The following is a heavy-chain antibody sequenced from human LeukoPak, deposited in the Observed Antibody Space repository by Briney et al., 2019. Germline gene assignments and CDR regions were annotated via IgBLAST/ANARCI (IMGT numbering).Heavy chain of an antibody. CDR2: ISGRSSNT. V-gene: IGHV3-11*03. J-gene: IGHJ4*02. CDR1: GFTFSDFY. Sequence: PGGSLRLSCAASGFTFSDFYMSWIRQAPGKGLESVSYISGRSSNTNYADSVKGRFTISRDNAKNSMYLQMNSLRAEDTAVYYCTRHPAEGDYWGQGPLVTVSP. CDR3: TRHPAEGDY. D-gene: IGHD2-15*01.